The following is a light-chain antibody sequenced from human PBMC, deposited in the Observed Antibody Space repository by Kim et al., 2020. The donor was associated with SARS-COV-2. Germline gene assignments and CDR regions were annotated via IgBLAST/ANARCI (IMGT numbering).Light chain of an antibody. CDR3: SSYIRGSTNYV. Sequence: QATTISCTGTSSDVGGYKYVSCYQQHPGKAPKLVIYEVSNRPSGVSNRFSGSKSGNTASLTISGLQAEDEADYYCSSYIRGSTNYVFGTGTKVTVL. J-gene: IGLJ1*01. CDR2: EVS. V-gene: IGLV2-14*01. CDR1: SSDVGGYKY.